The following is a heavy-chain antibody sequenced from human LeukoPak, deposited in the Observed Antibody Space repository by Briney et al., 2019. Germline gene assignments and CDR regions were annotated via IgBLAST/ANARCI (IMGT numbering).Heavy chain of an antibody. D-gene: IGHD3-9*01. V-gene: IGHV4-39*01. CDR2: IYYSGST. Sequence: SETLSLTCTVSGGSISSSSYYWGWIRQPPGKGLEWIGSIYYSGSTYYNPSLKSRATISMNVSQRQFSLNLRSVTAADTAVYYCARHRGGELRYFDWLSPHFDYWGQGTLVTVSS. J-gene: IGHJ4*02. CDR1: GGSISSSSYY. CDR3: ARHRGGELRYFDWLSPHFDY.